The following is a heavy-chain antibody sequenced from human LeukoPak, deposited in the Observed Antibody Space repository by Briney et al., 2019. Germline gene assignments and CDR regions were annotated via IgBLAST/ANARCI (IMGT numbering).Heavy chain of an antibody. CDR3: ARGAGGSAFFDY. CDR2: IIPIFGTA. V-gene: IGHV1-69*13. Sequence: SVKVSCKDSGGTFSSYAISWVRQAPGQGLEWMGGIIPIFGTANYAQKFQGRVTITADESTSTAYMELSSLRSEDTAVYYCARGAGGSAFFDYWGQGTLVTVSS. D-gene: IGHD2-15*01. CDR1: GGTFSSYA. J-gene: IGHJ4*02.